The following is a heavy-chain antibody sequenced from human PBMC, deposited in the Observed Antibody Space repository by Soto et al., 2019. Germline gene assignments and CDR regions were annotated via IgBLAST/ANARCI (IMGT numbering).Heavy chain of an antibody. J-gene: IGHJ3*02. CDR3: ARGSTMIGWVIHAGALDAFDI. V-gene: IGHV1-2*04. CDR1: GYTFTVYY. D-gene: IGHD3-22*01. Sequence: ASVKVSCKASGYTFTVYYMHWVRQAPGQGLEWMGWINPNSGGTNYAQKFQGWVTMTRDTSISTAYMELSRLRSDDTAVYYCARGSTMIGWVIHAGALDAFDIWGQGKTVTVSS. CDR2: INPNSGGT.